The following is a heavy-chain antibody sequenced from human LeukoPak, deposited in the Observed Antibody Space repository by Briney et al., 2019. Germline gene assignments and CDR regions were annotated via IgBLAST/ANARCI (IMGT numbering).Heavy chain of an antibody. V-gene: IGHV4-39*01. J-gene: IGHJ4*02. Sequence: SQTLSLTCTVSGGSISSSSYYWGWIRQPPGKGLEWIGSIYYSGSTYYNPSLKSRVTISVDTSKNQFSLKLSSVTAADTAVYYCIGSSSWYDYWGQGTLVTVSS. CDR3: IGSSSWYDY. CDR2: IYYSGST. CDR1: GGSISSSSYY. D-gene: IGHD6-13*01.